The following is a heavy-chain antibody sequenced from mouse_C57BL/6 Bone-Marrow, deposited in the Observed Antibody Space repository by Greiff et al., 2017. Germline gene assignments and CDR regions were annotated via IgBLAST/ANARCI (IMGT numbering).Heavy chain of an antibody. Sequence: QVQLQQPGAELVMPGASVKLSCKASGYTFTSYWMHWVKQRPGQGLEWIAEIDPSDSYTNYNQKFKGKSTLTVDKSSSTAYMQLSSLTSEDSAVYYCARERDYYYAMDYWGQGTSVTVSS. CDR1: GYTFTSYW. D-gene: IGHD3-3*01. CDR3: ARERDYYYAMDY. V-gene: IGHV1-69*01. CDR2: IDPSDSYT. J-gene: IGHJ4*01.